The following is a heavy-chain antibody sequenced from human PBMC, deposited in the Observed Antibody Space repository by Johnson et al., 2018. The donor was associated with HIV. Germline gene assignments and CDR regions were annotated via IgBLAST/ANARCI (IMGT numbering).Heavy chain of an antibody. J-gene: IGHJ3*01. V-gene: IGHV3-30*03. CDR3: ARAPKQGFRDFAVGAFDV. CDR1: GFTFSDYY. D-gene: IGHD6-19*01. Sequence: QVQLVESGGGLVKPGGSLRLSCAASGFTFSDYYMSWIRQAPGKGLEWVAVISYAGSNKFYTDSVKGRFTFSRDNSKNTVYLQMNSLRVYDTALYYCARAPKQGFRDFAVGAFDVWGQGTMVTVSS. CDR2: ISYAGSNK.